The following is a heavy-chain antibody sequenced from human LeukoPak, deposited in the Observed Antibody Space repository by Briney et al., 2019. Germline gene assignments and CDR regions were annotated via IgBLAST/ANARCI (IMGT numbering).Heavy chain of an antibody. Sequence: GGSLRLSCAASGLTFDDYAMHWVRQAPGKGLEWVSGITWNSGTIGYADSVKGRFTISRDNAKNSLYLQMNSLRTEDMAFYYCAKARCSSTSCYFPTDWGQGTLVTVSP. CDR1: GLTFDDYA. J-gene: IGHJ4*02. CDR2: ITWNSGTI. CDR3: AKARCSSTSCYFPTD. D-gene: IGHD2-2*01. V-gene: IGHV3-9*03.